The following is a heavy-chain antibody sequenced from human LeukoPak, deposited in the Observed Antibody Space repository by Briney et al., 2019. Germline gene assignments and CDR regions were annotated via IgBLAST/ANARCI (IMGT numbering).Heavy chain of an antibody. D-gene: IGHD3-10*01. J-gene: IGHJ4*02. CDR2: ISSSGSTI. Sequence: HPGGSLRLSCAASGFTFSSYEMNWVRQAPGKGLEWVSYISSSGSTIYYADSVKGRFTISRDNAKNSLYLQMNSLRAEDTAVYYCARERGLLWFGELARGTFDYWGQGTLVTVSS. CDR3: ARERGLLWFGELARGTFDY. V-gene: IGHV3-48*03. CDR1: GFTFSSYE.